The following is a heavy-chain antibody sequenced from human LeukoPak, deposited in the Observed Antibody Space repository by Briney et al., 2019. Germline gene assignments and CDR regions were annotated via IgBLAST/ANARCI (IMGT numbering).Heavy chain of an antibody. Sequence: KPSETLSLTCTVSGGSISSSSYSWGWIRQPPGKGLEWIGSIYYSGSTYYNPSLKSRVTISVDTSKNQFSLKLSSVTAADTAVYYCARHSEVEMATIQDYWGQGTLVTVSS. D-gene: IGHD5-24*01. V-gene: IGHV4-39*01. CDR3: ARHSEVEMATIQDY. CDR2: IYYSGST. CDR1: GGSISSSSYS. J-gene: IGHJ4*02.